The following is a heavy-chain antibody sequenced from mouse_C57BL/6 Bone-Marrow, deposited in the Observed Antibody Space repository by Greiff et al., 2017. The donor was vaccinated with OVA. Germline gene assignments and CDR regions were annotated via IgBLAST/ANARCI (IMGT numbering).Heavy chain of an antibody. CDR1: GYTFTSYD. CDR2: IYPRDGST. CDR3: ARGSHYYGSSYRGYFDV. D-gene: IGHD1-1*01. V-gene: IGHV1-85*01. Sequence: VKLMESGPELVKPGASVKLSCKASGYTFTSYDINWVKQRPGQGLEWIGWIYPRDGSTKYNEKFKGKATLTVDTSSSTAYMELHSLTSEDSAVYFCARGSHYYGSSYRGYFDVWGTGTTVTVSS. J-gene: IGHJ1*03.